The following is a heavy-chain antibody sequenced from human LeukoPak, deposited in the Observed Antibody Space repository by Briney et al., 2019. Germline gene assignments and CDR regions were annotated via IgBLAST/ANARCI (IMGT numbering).Heavy chain of an antibody. D-gene: IGHD2-8*01. Sequence: TSETLSLTCTVSGGSISGWYWSWIRQPPGKGLEWIGYIHYSGSTNYNPSLKSRGTISAATTKNQFYLKLTSVTAADTAVYYCARQAHCTSDFCYPFDYWGQGTLVTVSS. CDR1: GGSISGWY. J-gene: IGHJ4*02. CDR2: IHYSGST. V-gene: IGHV4-59*08. CDR3: ARQAHCTSDFCYPFDY.